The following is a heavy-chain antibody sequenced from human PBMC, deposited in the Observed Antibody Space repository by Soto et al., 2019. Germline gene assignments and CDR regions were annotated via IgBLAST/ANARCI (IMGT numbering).Heavy chain of an antibody. J-gene: IGHJ4*02. Sequence: PGGSLRLSCAASGFIFSSFGMHWVRQAPGKGLEWVAHIWYDGSNTYYADSVKGRFTISRDNSRNTLYLQMNSLRAEDTAVYHCVRDLLGSGGHFDYWGQGTPFTVSS. V-gene: IGHV3-33*01. CDR2: IWYDGSNT. CDR3: VRDLLGSGGHFDY. CDR1: GFIFSSFG. D-gene: IGHD7-27*01.